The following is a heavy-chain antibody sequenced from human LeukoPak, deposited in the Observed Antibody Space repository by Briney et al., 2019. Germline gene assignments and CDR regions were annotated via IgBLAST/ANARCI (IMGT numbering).Heavy chain of an antibody. D-gene: IGHD4/OR15-4a*01. CDR3: ARHIGLTTRYFDY. V-gene: IGHV5-51*01. CDR2: IYPGDSDT. Sequence: GESLKLSCKASGYTFTNYWIAWVRQMPGKGLEWMGMIYPGDSDTRYSPSFQGHVTISADKSITTAYLQWSSLKASDTAIYYCARHIGLTTRYFDYWGQGTVVTVSS. J-gene: IGHJ4*02. CDR1: GYTFTNYW.